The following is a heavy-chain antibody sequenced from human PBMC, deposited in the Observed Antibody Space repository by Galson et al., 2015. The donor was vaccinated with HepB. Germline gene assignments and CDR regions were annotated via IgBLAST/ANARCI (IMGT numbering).Heavy chain of an antibody. CDR3: ARGDGYTYTS. V-gene: IGHV1-2*02. CDR1: GYSFTGYY. D-gene: IGHD5-24*01. CDR2: INPNTGRT. Sequence: SVKVSCKASGYSFTGYYVHWVRQAPGQGLEWMGWINPNTGRTKYAQKFQGRVTMTRDTSISTAYMALSRLRSVDTAVYYCARGDGYTYTSWGQGTLVTVSS. J-gene: IGHJ5*02.